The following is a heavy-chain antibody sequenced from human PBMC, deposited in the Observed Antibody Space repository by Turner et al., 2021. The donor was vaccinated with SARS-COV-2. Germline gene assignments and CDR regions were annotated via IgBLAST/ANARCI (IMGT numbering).Heavy chain of an antibody. V-gene: IGHV1-24*01. Sequence: QVQPVQSGAEVKKPGASVKVSCKVSGYSLTELSMHWVRQAPGKGLEWMGGFDPEDGETIYAQKFQGRVTMTEDTSTDTAYMELSSLRSEDTAVYYCATGVAVAGTPSEYYYYYGMDVWGQGTTVTVSS. D-gene: IGHD6-19*01. CDR2: FDPEDGET. CDR3: ATGVAVAGTPSEYYYYYGMDV. J-gene: IGHJ6*02. CDR1: GYSLTELS.